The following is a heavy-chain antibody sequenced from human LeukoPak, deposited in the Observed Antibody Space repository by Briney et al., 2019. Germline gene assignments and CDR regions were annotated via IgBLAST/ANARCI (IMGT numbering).Heavy chain of an antibody. CDR3: ARERGSGSSGFFSY. D-gene: IGHD6-19*01. J-gene: IGHJ4*02. Sequence: GGSLRLSCAASGFTFNEYWMSWVRQAPGKGLEWVANINPDGSEKYYLDSVKGRITISRDNAKNSLYLQMNSLRAEDTAVYYCARERGSGSSGFFSYWGQGTLVTVSS. CDR2: INPDGSEK. V-gene: IGHV3-7*01. CDR1: GFTFNEYW.